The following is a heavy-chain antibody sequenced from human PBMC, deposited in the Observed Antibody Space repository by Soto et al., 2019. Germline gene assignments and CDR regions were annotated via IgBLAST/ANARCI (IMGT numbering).Heavy chain of an antibody. Sequence: ASETLSLTCTVSGGSISSYYWSWVRQAPGKGLEWVSAISGSGGSTYYADSVKGRFTISRDNSKNTLYLQMNSLRAEDTAVYYCAKVDSSGWYPVVPGYFDYWGQGTLVTVSS. J-gene: IGHJ4*02. D-gene: IGHD6-19*01. V-gene: IGHV3-23*01. CDR3: AKVDSSGWYPVVPGYFDY. CDR2: ISGSGGST. CDR1: GGSISSYY.